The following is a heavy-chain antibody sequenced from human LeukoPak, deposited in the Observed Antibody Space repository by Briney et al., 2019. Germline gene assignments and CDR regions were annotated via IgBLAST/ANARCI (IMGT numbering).Heavy chain of an antibody. Sequence: PGGSLRLSCAASGFTFSSYEMNWVRQAPGKGLEWVSYISSSGSTIYYADPVRGRFTISRDNAKNSLYLQMNSLRAEDTAVYYCARAPYYYDSSGYYGYWGQGTLVTVSS. CDR2: ISSSGSTI. V-gene: IGHV3-48*03. CDR3: ARAPYYYDSSGYYGY. CDR1: GFTFSSYE. J-gene: IGHJ4*02. D-gene: IGHD3-22*01.